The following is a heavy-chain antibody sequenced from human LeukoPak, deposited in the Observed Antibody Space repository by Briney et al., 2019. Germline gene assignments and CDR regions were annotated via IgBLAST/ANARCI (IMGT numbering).Heavy chain of an antibody. CDR3: AKVGVLAGSKYFDY. Sequence: PGGSLRLSCAASGFTFSSYGMSWVRQAPGKGLEWVSLISSSSSYIYYVDSVKGRFTISRDNAKNSLYLQMNSLSAEDTAVYYCAKVGVLAGSKYFDYWGQGTLVTVSS. CDR1: GFTFSSYG. D-gene: IGHD3-10*01. CDR2: ISSSSSYI. V-gene: IGHV3-21*01. J-gene: IGHJ4*02.